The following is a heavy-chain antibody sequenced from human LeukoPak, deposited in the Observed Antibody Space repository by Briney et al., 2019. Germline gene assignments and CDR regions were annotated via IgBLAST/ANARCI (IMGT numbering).Heavy chain of an antibody. V-gene: IGHV4-38-2*01. CDR2: IHHSGST. D-gene: IGHD3-3*01. CDR1: GYSISSGYY. Sequence: SETLSLTCAVSGYSISSGYYWGWIRQPPGKGLEWIGSIHHSGSTYYNPSLKSRVTISVDTSKNQFSLKLSSVTAADTAVYYCARHGGNDFWSGDNWFDPWGQGTLVTVSS. J-gene: IGHJ5*02. CDR3: ARHGGNDFWSGDNWFDP.